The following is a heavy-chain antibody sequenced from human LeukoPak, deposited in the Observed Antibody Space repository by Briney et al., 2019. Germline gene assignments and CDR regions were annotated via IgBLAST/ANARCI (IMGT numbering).Heavy chain of an antibody. CDR3: AKDRISSWYGEFDY. D-gene: IGHD6-13*01. Sequence: PGGSLRLSCAASGFTFDDYAMHWVRQAPGKGLEWVSLISGDGGSTYYADSVKGRFTISRDNSKNSLYLQMNSLRTEDTALYYCAKDRISSWYGEFDYWGQGTLVTVSS. J-gene: IGHJ4*02. CDR1: GFTFDDYA. CDR2: ISGDGGST. V-gene: IGHV3-43*02.